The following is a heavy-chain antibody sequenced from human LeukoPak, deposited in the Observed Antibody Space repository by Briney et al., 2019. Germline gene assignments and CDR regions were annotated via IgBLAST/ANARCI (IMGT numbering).Heavy chain of an antibody. Sequence: GGSLRLSCAASGFTFSSYGMHWVRQAPGKGLEWVAVIWYDGSNKYYADSVKGRFTISRDNSKNTLYLQMNSLRAEDTAVYYCARVYGKYQLPPTLNYYYYYGMDVWGQGTTVTVPS. D-gene: IGHD2-2*01. V-gene: IGHV3-33*01. J-gene: IGHJ6*02. CDR1: GFTFSSYG. CDR2: IWYDGSNK. CDR3: ARVYGKYQLPPTLNYYYYYGMDV.